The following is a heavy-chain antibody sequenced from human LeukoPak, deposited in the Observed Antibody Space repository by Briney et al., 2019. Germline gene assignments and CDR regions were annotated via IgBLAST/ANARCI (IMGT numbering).Heavy chain of an antibody. CDR1: GGSISSSSYY. V-gene: IGHV4-39*07. J-gene: IGHJ6*03. CDR3: ARARGYSYGLYYYYMDV. Sequence: PSETLSLTCTVSGGSISSSSYYWGWIRQPPGKGLEWIGSIYYSGSTYYNPSLKSRVTMSVDTSKNQFSLKLSSVTAADTAMYYCARARGYSYGLYYYYMDVWGKGTTVTVSS. D-gene: IGHD5-18*01. CDR2: IYYSGST.